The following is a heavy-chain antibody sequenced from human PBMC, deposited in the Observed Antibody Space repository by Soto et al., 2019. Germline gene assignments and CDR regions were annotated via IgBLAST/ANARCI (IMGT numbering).Heavy chain of an antibody. V-gene: IGHV4-59*02. CDR2: IHYNGNT. CDR3: AREGNLGRWLQPLDF. D-gene: IGHD5-12*01. CDR1: GDSASAYS. Sequence: SETLSLTCTVSGDSASAYSWSWVRQPPGKGLEWIGNIHYNGNTKYNPSLKSRVTMSLDTSKNQFSLRLISVTAADTAKYFCAREGNLGRWLQPLDFWGQGTLVTVS. J-gene: IGHJ4*02.